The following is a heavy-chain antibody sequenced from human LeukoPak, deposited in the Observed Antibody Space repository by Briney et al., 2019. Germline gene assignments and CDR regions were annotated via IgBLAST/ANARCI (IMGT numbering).Heavy chain of an antibody. CDR3: TRVGSSTYDFWSGYLDP. Sequence: PGGSLRLSCTASGFTFGDYTMGWVRQGPGKGLEWAVFIRSKAYGGTTEYAASVKGRFTISRDDSKSIAYLQMNSLKTEDTAVYYCTRVGSSTYDFWSGYLDPWGQGTLVTVSS. V-gene: IGHV3-49*04. CDR1: GFTFGDYT. D-gene: IGHD3-3*01. CDR2: IRSKAYGGTT. J-gene: IGHJ5*02.